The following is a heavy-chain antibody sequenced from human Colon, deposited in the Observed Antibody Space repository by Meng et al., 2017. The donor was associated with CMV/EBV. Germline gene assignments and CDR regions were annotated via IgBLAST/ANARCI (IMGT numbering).Heavy chain of an antibody. CDR1: GSTPSTFW. D-gene: IGHD3-10*01. CDR2: VHSSGSME. Sequence: EVQMVESGGDLVQRVGSLRLSCAVSGSTPSTFWLDWVRQVPGKGPVWVSRVHSSGSMETYEDSVKGRFTASRDNTKNTFYLQMNSLRDEDTAVYYCVMLPPGFWGQGTLVTVSS. V-gene: IGHV3-74*03. CDR3: VMLPPGF. J-gene: IGHJ4*02.